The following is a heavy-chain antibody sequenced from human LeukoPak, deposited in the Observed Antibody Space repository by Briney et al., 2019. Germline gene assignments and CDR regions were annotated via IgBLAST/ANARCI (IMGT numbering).Heavy chain of an antibody. CDR2: IYYSGST. J-gene: IGHJ4*02. D-gene: IGHD3-9*01. Sequence: SETLSLTCTVSGGSVSSGSYYWSWIRQPPGKGLEWIGYIYYSGSTNYNSSLKSRVTISVDTSKKQFSLNLSSVTAADTAVYYCARAPYFDWLLYPSPFFDYWGQGTLVTVSS. CDR3: ARAPYFDWLLYPSPFFDY. CDR1: GGSVSSGSYY. V-gene: IGHV4-61*01.